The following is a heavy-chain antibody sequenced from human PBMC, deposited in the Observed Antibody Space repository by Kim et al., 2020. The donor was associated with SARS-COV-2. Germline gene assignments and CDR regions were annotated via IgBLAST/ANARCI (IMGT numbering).Heavy chain of an antibody. Sequence: GGSLILSCTTSGFTFTGYAMSWVRQAPGKGLEWVSSIDGSDGTTYYVDSVKGRFTISRDNSKSTLYLQMSTLRADDTAVYYCMKGGWGWIWDHWGQGTLVTVSS. J-gene: IGHJ4*02. V-gene: IGHV3-23*01. CDR2: IDGSDGTT. CDR1: GFTFTGYA. D-gene: IGHD2-2*03. CDR3: MKGGWGWIWDH.